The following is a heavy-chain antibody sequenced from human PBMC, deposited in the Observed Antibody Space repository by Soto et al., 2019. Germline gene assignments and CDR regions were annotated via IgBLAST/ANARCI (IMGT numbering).Heavy chain of an antibody. CDR3: AKDRQPDGIWTFDL. Sequence: PGGSLRLSCAASGFTFSTYTMNWVRQAPGKGLEWVAGIFPGGSTYYANSVKGRFTISRDHSQSSVFLQMSSLRDEDTAAYYCAKDRQPDGIWTFDLWGQGTLVTVSS. CDR1: GFTFSTYT. V-gene: IGHV3-23*03. D-gene: IGHD3-9*01. J-gene: IGHJ4*02. CDR2: IFPGGST.